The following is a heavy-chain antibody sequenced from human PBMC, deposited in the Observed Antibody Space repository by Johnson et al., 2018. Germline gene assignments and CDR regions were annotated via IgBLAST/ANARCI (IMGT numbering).Heavy chain of an antibody. V-gene: IGHV3-48*01. CDR2: ISSSGVVI. CDR3: ARNKATRPDAFDI. Sequence: VQLVQSGGGLVQRGGSLRLSCAVSGFTFSSYSMNWVRQTPGKGLEWIAYISSSGVVIFYGDSVKGRFTISRDNAKSSLYMQMNSLRGEDTAVYYCARNKATRPDAFDIWGQGTMFTVSS. D-gene: IGHD6-6*01. J-gene: IGHJ3*02. CDR1: GFTFSSYS.